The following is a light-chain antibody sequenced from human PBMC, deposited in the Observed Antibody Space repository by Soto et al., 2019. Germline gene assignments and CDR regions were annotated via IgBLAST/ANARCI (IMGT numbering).Light chain of an antibody. CDR2: GNS. CDR1: SSNIGAGYD. Sequence: QSVLTQPPSVSGAPGQRVTISCTGSSSNIGAGYDVHWYQQLPGTAPKLLIYGNSNRPSGVPDRFSGSKSGTSASLAIIGLQPEDEADYYCQSYDGSLSGVIFGGGTKLTVL. CDR3: QSYDGSLSGVI. J-gene: IGLJ2*01. V-gene: IGLV1-40*01.